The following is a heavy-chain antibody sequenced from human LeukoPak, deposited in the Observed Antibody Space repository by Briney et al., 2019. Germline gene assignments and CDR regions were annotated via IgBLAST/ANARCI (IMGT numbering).Heavy chain of an antibody. V-gene: IGHV4/OR15-8*02. Sequence: PSETLSLTCGVSGGSISGTNWWSWVRQPPGQGLEWIGEISLAGQTNYNPSLNGRVTMSLDKSSNQLSLHLTSVTPADTATFFCSRESGPFCPFGYWGQGTLVIVSS. CDR3: SRESGPFCPFGY. J-gene: IGHJ4*02. CDR1: GGSISGTNW. CDR2: ISLAGQT. D-gene: IGHD1-26*01.